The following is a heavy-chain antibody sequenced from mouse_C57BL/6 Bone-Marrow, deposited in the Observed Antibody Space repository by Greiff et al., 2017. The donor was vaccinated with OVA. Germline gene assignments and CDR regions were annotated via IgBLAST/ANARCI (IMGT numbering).Heavy chain of an antibody. CDR1: GYTFTDHT. CDR3: ARRGFYGSSYWYFDV. J-gene: IGHJ1*03. D-gene: IGHD1-1*01. Sequence: VKLQESDAELVKPGASVKISCKVSGYTFTDHTIHWMKQRPEQGLEWIGYIYPRDGSTKYNEKFKGKATLTADKSSSTAYMQLNSLTSEDSAVYFCARRGFYGSSYWYFDVWGTGTTVTVSS. V-gene: IGHV1-78*01. CDR2: IYPRDGST.